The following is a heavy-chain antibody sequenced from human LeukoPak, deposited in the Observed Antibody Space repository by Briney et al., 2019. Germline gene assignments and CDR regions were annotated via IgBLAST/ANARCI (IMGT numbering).Heavy chain of an antibody. CDR3: ARGFGDC. CDR2: IKEDGSQK. D-gene: IGHD3-10*01. CDR1: GFTFRRSC. Sequence: PGGSLRLSCAASGFTFRRSCMIWVRQAPGKGLEWVANIKEDGSQKFYVDSVKGRFTISRDNARNSLYLQMSSLRAEDTAVYYCARGFGDCWGQGTLVTVSS. V-gene: IGHV3-7*04. J-gene: IGHJ4*02.